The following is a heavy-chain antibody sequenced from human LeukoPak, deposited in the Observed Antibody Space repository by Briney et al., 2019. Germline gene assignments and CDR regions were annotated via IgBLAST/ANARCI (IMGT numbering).Heavy chain of an antibody. Sequence: EASVKVSCKASGYSFTGYYMHWVRQAPGQGLEWMGWINPYSGGTNYAQKLQGRVTMTTDTSTSTAYMELRSLRSDDTAVYYCARDSGPFRRIPSDYWGQGTLVTVSS. J-gene: IGHJ4*02. CDR3: ARDSGPFRRIPSDY. D-gene: IGHD2-21*01. V-gene: IGHV1-2*02. CDR1: GYSFTGYY. CDR2: INPYSGGT.